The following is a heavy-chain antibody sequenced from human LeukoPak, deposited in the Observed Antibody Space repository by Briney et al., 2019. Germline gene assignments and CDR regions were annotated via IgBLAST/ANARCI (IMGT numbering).Heavy chain of an antibody. CDR1: GGSVSSGSYY. Sequence: PSETLSLTCTVSGGSVSSGSYYWSWIRQPPGKELEWTGYIYYSGSTNYNPSLKSRVTISLDTSKNQFSLKLSSVTAADTAVYYCARVFYGSGSYYYFDYWGQGTLVTVSS. CDR3: ARVFYGSGSYYYFDY. D-gene: IGHD3-10*01. V-gene: IGHV4-61*01. J-gene: IGHJ4*02. CDR2: IYYSGST.